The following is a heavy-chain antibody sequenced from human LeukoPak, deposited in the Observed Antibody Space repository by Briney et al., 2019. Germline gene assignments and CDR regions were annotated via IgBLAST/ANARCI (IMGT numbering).Heavy chain of an antibody. D-gene: IGHD3-9*01. J-gene: IGHJ4*02. V-gene: IGHV1-69*01. Sequence: SVKVSCKASGGTLTDHVISWVRQAPGHGLEWMGGIIPLKGTSKLTQKLQDRATISADESTNTVYMEVRSLRSEDTALYYCATYDVLTGFEYWGQGTLVIVSS. CDR2: IIPLKGTS. CDR3: ATYDVLTGFEY. CDR1: GGTLTDHV.